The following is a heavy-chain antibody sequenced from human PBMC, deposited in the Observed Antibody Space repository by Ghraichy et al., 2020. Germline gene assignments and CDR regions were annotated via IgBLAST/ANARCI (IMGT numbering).Heavy chain of an antibody. V-gene: IGHV4-30-2*06. CDR3: ARGAHDYAFDF. CDR1: GAVIGAGGYS. J-gene: IGHJ4*02. CDR2: TYHDGTS. D-gene: IGHD4-17*01. Sequence: SETLSLTCAVSGAVIGAGGYSWSWIRQSPGKGLEWVGYTYHDGTSRLNPSLKNRVTILVDKSKNQFSLNLTSLTAADTAVYYCARGAHDYAFDFWGQGAPVTVTS.